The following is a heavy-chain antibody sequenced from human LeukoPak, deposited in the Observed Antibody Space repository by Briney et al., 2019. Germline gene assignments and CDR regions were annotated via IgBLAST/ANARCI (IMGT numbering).Heavy chain of an antibody. D-gene: IGHD4-17*01. J-gene: IGHJ3*01. Sequence: PGGSLRLSCAASGFTFSSYAMSWVRQAPGKGLEWVSVISGSGGSTHYADSVKGRFTISRDNSKNTLYLQMNSLRAEDTAVYYCTRDDYADSATDAFDVWGPGTMVTVSS. V-gene: IGHV3-23*01. CDR1: GFTFSSYA. CDR3: TRDDYADSATDAFDV. CDR2: ISGSGGST.